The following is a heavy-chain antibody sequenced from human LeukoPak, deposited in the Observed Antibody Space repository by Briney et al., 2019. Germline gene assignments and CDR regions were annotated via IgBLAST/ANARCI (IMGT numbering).Heavy chain of an antibody. D-gene: IGHD2-21*02. Sequence: SQTLSLTCTVSGGSISSGSYYRSWVRQPAGKGLEWIGRINTSGRTNYNPSLKSRVTISVDTSKNQFSLNLRSMTAADTAVYYCTRDLERTIVVGTIYYYYMDVWGRGTTVTVS. CDR2: INTSGRT. CDR1: GGSISSGSYY. V-gene: IGHV4-61*02. J-gene: IGHJ6*03. CDR3: TRDLERTIVVGTIYYYYMDV.